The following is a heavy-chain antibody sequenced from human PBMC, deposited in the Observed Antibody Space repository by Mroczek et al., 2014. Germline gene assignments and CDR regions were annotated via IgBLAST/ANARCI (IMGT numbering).Heavy chain of an antibody. CDR3: ATQRTSSRMRDPFDY. CDR2: IYPGDSDT. Sequence: VQLQESGAEVKKPGESLKISCKGSGYSFTSYWIGWVRQMPGKGLEWMGIIYPGDSDTRYSPSFQGQVTISADKSISTAYLQWSSLKASDTAMYYCATQRTSSRMRDPFDYWGQGTLVTVSS. CDR1: GYSFTSYW. V-gene: IGHV5-51*03. D-gene: IGHD2-2*01. J-gene: IGHJ4*02.